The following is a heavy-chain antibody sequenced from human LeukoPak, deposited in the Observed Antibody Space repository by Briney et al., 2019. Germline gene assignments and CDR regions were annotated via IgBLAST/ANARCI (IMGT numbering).Heavy chain of an antibody. D-gene: IGHD2-2*01. V-gene: IGHV1-18*01. Sequence: ASVKVSCKASGYTFTSYGISWVRQAPGQGLEWMGWISAYNGNTNYAQKLQGRVTTTTDTSTSTAYMELRSLRSDDTAVYYCARAVIVVVPAAMETIDYWGQGTLVTVSS. CDR2: ISAYNGNT. CDR3: ARAVIVVVPAAMETIDY. CDR1: GYTFTSYG. J-gene: IGHJ4*02.